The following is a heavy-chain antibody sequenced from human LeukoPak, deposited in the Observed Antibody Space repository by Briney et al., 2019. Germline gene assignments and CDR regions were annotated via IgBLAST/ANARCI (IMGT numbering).Heavy chain of an antibody. CDR3: ARGYCSGGSCLGFYYYYMDV. Sequence: GASVKVSCKASGYTFTGYYMHWVRQAPGQGLEWMGWINPNSGGTNYAQKFQGRVTMTRDTSISTAYMELSGLRSDDTAVYYCARGYCSGGSCLGFYYYYMDVWGKGTTVTVSS. CDR1: GYTFTGYY. D-gene: IGHD2-15*01. CDR2: INPNSGGT. J-gene: IGHJ6*03. V-gene: IGHV1-2*02.